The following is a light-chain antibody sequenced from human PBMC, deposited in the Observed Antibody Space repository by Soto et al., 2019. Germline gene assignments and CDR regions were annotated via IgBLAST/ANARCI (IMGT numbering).Light chain of an antibody. CDR1: QSISGTY. CDR2: SAS. Sequence: DTVLTQSPGTLSLTSGERATLSCRASQSISGTYLAWYQQKPGQSPRLLIYSASTRAPGIPDRFSGSGSGTDFTLTISRLEPEDFAVYYCQQYGSSPPWTFGQGTKVEIK. J-gene: IGKJ1*01. V-gene: IGKV3-20*01. CDR3: QQYGSSPPWT.